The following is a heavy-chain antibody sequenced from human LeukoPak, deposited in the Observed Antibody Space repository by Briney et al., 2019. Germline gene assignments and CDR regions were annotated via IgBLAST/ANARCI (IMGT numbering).Heavy chain of an antibody. D-gene: IGHD2-2*01. Sequence: GGSLRLSWAASGFTFSSYSMNWVRQAPGKGLEWVSSISSSSSHIYYADSVKGRFTISRDNAKNSLYLQMNSLRAEDTAVYYCARIRSSGDAFDIWGQGTMVTVSS. CDR1: GFTFSSYS. CDR3: ARIRSSGDAFDI. CDR2: ISSSSSHI. J-gene: IGHJ3*02. V-gene: IGHV3-21*01.